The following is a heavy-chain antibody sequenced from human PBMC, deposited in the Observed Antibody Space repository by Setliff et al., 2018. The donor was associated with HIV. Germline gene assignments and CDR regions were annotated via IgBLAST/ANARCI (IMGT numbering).Heavy chain of an antibody. J-gene: IGHJ4*02. CDR1: GGSASSGSYY. Sequence: PSETLSLTCTVSGGSASSGSYYWSWIRQPPGKGLEWIGYIYYSGSTKHNPSLKSRVTISLDTSKNQFSLKLTSVTAADTAVYYCARYSPRGYTLTGPYWGQGTLVTVSS. D-gene: IGHD6-25*01. CDR2: IYYSGST. V-gene: IGHV4-61*01. CDR3: ARYSPRGYTLTGPY.